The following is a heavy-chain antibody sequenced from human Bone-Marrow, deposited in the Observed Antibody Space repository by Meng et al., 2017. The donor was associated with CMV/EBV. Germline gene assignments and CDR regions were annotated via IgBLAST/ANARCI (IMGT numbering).Heavy chain of an antibody. CDR3: AKAGWLAPREYGMDV. CDR1: GFTFSSYA. V-gene: IGHV3-23*01. CDR2: ISGSGGST. J-gene: IGHJ6*02. D-gene: IGHD3-22*01. Sequence: GGSLRLSCAASGFTFSSYAMSWVRQAPGKGLEWVSAISGSGGSTYYADSVKGRFTISRDNSKNTLYLQMNSLRAEDTAVYYCAKAGWLAPREYGMDVWGQGTTVTGSS.